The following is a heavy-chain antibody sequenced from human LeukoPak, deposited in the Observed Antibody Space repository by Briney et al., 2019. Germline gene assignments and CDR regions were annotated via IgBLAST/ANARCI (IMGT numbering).Heavy chain of an antibody. Sequence: GGSLRLSCAASGFTFSSYAMSWVRQAPGKGLEWVSAISGSGGSTYYADSVKGRFIISRDNSKNTLYLQMNSLRAEDTAVYYCARGPGFWSGYYTSWFDPWGQGTLVTVSS. D-gene: IGHD3-3*01. CDR1: GFTFSSYA. CDR2: ISGSGGST. CDR3: ARGPGFWSGYYTSWFDP. J-gene: IGHJ5*02. V-gene: IGHV3-23*01.